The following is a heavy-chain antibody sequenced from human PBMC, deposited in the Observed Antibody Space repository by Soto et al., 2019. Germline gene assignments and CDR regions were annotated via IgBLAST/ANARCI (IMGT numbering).Heavy chain of an antibody. CDR3: ARMRDSTTWYPFDY. D-gene: IGHD6-13*01. V-gene: IGHV2-26*01. CDR2: IFSNDQK. Sequence: QVTLKESGPALVKSTETLTLTCTVSGLSLSNSRMGVSWIRQPPGKALEWLAHIFSNDQKTYSTSLKSRLTISRDTSKTQVVLTMTNMHPVDTATYYCARMRDSTTWYPFDYWGHGSLVTVSS. J-gene: IGHJ4*01. CDR1: GLSLSNSRMG.